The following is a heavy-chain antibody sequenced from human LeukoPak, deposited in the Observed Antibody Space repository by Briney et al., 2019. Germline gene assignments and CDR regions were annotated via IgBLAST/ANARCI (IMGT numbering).Heavy chain of an antibody. Sequence: SETLSLTCTVSGGSISSSSYYWGWIRQPPGKGLEWIGSIYYSGSTYYNPSLKSRVTISVDTSKNQFSLKLSSVTAADTAVYYCARDGDFWSGSDRNWFDPWGQGTLVTVSS. CDR3: ARDGDFWSGSDRNWFDP. J-gene: IGHJ5*02. D-gene: IGHD3-3*01. CDR1: GGSISSSSYY. CDR2: IYYSGST. V-gene: IGHV4-39*07.